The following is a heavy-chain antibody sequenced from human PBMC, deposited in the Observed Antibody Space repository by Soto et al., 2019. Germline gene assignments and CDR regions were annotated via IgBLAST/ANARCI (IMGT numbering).Heavy chain of an antibody. D-gene: IGHD1-1*01. CDR1: GFTFSSYG. CDR2: ISYDGSNK. V-gene: IGHV3-30*18. Sequence: PGGSLRLSCAASGFTFSSYGMHWVRQAPGKGLEWVAVISYDGSNKYYADSVKGRFTISRDNSKNTLYLQMNSLRAEDTAVYYCAKELGWNTNTYSALRGMDVWGQGTTVTVSS. CDR3: AKELGWNTNTYSALRGMDV. J-gene: IGHJ6*02.